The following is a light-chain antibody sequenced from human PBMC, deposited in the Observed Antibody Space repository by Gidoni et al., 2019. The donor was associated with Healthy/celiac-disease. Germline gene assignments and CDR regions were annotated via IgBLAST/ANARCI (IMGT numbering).Light chain of an antibody. CDR2: GAP. CDR3: QQYNSWPPSLT. Sequence: EVVLTQSPATLSVSPGERATRSCRASQSVSSNLAWYQQKPGQAPRLLLYGAPTRAAGIPARFSGSGSGRECTLTDSSLQSEDLAVYYCQQYNSWPPSLTFGGGTKVEIK. V-gene: IGKV3-15*01. CDR1: QSVSSN. J-gene: IGKJ4*01.